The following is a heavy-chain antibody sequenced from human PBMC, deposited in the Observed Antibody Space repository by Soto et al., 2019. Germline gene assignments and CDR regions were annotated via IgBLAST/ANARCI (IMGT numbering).Heavy chain of an antibody. V-gene: IGHV3-9*01. D-gene: IGHD1-7*01. J-gene: IGHJ6*02. CDR3: AKAGNYDYYYYYGMDV. Sequence: GGSLRLSCAASGFTFDDYAMHWVRQAPGKGLEWVSGISWNSGGIGYADSVKGRFTISRDNAKNSLYLQMNSLRAEDTALYYCAKAGNYDYYYYYGMDVWGQGTTVTVSS. CDR2: ISWNSGGI. CDR1: GFTFDDYA.